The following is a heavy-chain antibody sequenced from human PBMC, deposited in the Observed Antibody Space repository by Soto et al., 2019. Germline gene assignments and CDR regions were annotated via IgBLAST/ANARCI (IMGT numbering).Heavy chain of an antibody. Sequence: QVTLKESGPTLVKPTQTLTLTCTLSGFSLITSEVGVAWIRQPPGKALEWLAVIYWDDDKRYSPSLKSRLTITMDTSKTQVVLTMTNMAPVDTATYFCAHSDIPAGGTFFDYWSPGTLVTVSS. CDR2: IYWDDDK. V-gene: IGHV2-5*02. D-gene: IGHD6-13*01. CDR1: GFSLITSEVG. J-gene: IGHJ4*02. CDR3: AHSDIPAGGTFFDY.